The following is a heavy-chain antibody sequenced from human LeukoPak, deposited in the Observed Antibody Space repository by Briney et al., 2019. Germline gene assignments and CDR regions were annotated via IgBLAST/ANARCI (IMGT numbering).Heavy chain of an antibody. V-gene: IGHV1-69*05. Sequence: VASVKVSCKASGGTFSSYAISWVRQAPGQGLEWMGGIIPIFGTANYAQKFQGRVTITTDKSTSTAYMELSSLRSEDTAVYYCATYCTNGVCNFDYWGQGTLVTVSS. CDR2: IIPIFGTA. CDR3: ATYCTNGVCNFDY. J-gene: IGHJ4*02. CDR1: GGTFSSYA. D-gene: IGHD2-8*01.